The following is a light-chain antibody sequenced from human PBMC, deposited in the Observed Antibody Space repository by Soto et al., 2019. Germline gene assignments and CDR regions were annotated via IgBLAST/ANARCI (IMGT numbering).Light chain of an antibody. CDR3: QSYDSSLSAHYV. Sequence: QPVLTQPPSVSGAPGQRVTISCTGSSSNIGAGYDVYWYQQLPGTAPKLLIYGNSNRPSGVPDRFSGSKSGTSASLAITGLQAEDEADYYCQSYDSSLSAHYVFGTGTKLTVL. J-gene: IGLJ1*01. CDR2: GNS. V-gene: IGLV1-40*01. CDR1: SSNIGAGYD.